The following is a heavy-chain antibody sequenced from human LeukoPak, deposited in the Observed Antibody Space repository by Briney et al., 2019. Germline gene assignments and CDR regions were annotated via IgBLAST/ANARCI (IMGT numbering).Heavy chain of an antibody. D-gene: IGHD6-19*01. J-gene: IGHJ4*02. CDR2: IWHDGSNK. V-gene: IGHV3-33*01. CDR1: GFTYNSHA. Sequence: GGSLRLSCAASGFTYNSHAMHWVRQAPGKGLEWVAVIWHDGSNKYYADSVKGRFTISRDNSKNTLYLQMDSLRAEDTAVYYCARASGPFDYWGQGTLVTVSS. CDR3: ARASGPFDY.